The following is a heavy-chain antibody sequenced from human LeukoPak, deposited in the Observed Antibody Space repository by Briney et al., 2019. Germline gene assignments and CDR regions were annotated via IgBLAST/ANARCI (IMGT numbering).Heavy chain of an antibody. CDR2: IIPSFETG. Sequence: SVKVSCKASGGTFSTYAINWVRQAPGQGLEWMGGIIPSFETGNYAQKFQGRVTMTTDTSTSTAYMELRSLRSDDTAVYYCARDLTHRRNYDNSGYQIVPAFWGQGTLVTVSS. CDR3: ARDLTHRRNYDNSGYQIVPAF. J-gene: IGHJ4*02. D-gene: IGHD3-22*01. CDR1: GGTFSTYA. V-gene: IGHV1-69*05.